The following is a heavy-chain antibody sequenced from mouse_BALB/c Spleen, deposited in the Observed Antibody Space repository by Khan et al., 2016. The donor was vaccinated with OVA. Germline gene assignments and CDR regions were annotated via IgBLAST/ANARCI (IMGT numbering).Heavy chain of an antibody. J-gene: IGHJ3*01. V-gene: IGHV1S56*01. CDR3: ARGGYYGNYRAWFAY. D-gene: IGHD2-1*01. CDR1: GYTFTSYY. CDR2: IYPGNINT. Sequence: VQLQESGPDLVKPGASVRISCKASGYTFTSYYIHWVKQRPGQGLEWIGWIYPGNINTKYNEKFKGKATLTADKSSSTAYMQLSSLTSEDSAVYYCARGGYYGNYRAWFAYWGQGTLVTVSA.